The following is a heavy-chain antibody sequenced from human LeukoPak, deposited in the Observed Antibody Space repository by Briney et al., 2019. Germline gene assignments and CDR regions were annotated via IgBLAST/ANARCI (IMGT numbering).Heavy chain of an antibody. CDR1: GFTLSGYW. Sequence: AGGSLRLSCAASGFTLSGYWMHWVRQAPGRGLEWVANINQDGSQTYYLGSVKGRFTISRDNAKDSLYLQMNSLRVADTAVYYCARRYFDLWGRGTLVSVSS. CDR2: INQDGSQT. CDR3: ARRYFDL. J-gene: IGHJ2*01. V-gene: IGHV3-7*01.